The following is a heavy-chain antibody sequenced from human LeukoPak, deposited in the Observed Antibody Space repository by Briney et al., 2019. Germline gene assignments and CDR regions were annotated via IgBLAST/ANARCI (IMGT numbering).Heavy chain of an antibody. D-gene: IGHD3-22*01. CDR1: GFTFDDYG. V-gene: IGHV3-20*04. CDR3: AREATDYYDSSGYHNMDV. CDR2: INRNGGST. Sequence: GGSLRLSCAASGFTFDDYGMSWVRKAPGKELEWVSGINRNGGSTGYAEYVKGRFTISRDNAKNSLYLQMNSLRAEDTALYYCAREATDYYDSSGYHNMDVWGKGTTVTV. J-gene: IGHJ6*03.